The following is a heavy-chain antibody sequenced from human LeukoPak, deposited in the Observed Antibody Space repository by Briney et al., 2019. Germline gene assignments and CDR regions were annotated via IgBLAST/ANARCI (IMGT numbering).Heavy chain of an antibody. CDR1: GDSFIYYW. D-gene: IGHD6-13*01. V-gene: IGHV5-51*01. CDR3: ARHVSAAVGGDAFDI. CDR2: IYPGDSDT. J-gene: IGHJ3*02. Sequence: GESLKISCKGSGDSFIYYWIAWVRQMPGKGLEWMGAIYPGDSDTRYSPSFQGQVTISADKSISTAYLQWSSLKASDTAMYYCARHVSAAVGGDAFDIWGQGTMVTVSS.